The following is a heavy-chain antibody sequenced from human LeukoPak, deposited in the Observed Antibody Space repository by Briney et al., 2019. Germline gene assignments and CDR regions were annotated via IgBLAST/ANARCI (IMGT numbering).Heavy chain of an antibody. CDR2: IKQDGSDK. CDR3: ARRNLFDY. J-gene: IGHJ4*02. CDR1: GFTFTSYW. V-gene: IGHV3-7*01. Sequence: GGSLRLSCAASGFTFTSYWMNWVRQAPGKGLEWVAGIKQDGSDKYYVDSVKGRFTISRDNAKNSVYLQVNSLRADVTAVYYCARRNLFDYWGQGTLVTVSS.